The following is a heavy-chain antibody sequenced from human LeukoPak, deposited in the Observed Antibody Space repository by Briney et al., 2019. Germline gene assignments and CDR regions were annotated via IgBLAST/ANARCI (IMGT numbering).Heavy chain of an antibody. CDR3: AKHDSAAGAFDY. Sequence: GGSLRLSCVASGFIFSNYGMVWVRQAPGKGLEWVAVIWYDGSKKFYADSVKGRFTISRDNSKNTLYLQMNSLRAEDTAVYYCAKHDSAAGAFDYWGQGTLVTVSS. D-gene: IGHD6-13*01. J-gene: IGHJ4*02. CDR1: GFIFSNYG. V-gene: IGHV3-33*06. CDR2: IWYDGSKK.